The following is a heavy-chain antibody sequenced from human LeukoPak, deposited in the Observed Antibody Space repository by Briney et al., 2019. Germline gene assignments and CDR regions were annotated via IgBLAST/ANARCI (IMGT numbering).Heavy chain of an antibody. CDR2: ISGSSTFI. CDR3: AELGITMIGGV. D-gene: IGHD3-10*02. J-gene: IGHJ6*04. V-gene: IGHV3-21*01. CDR1: GFTFTSYS. Sequence: GGSLRLSCAASGFTFTSYSMNWVRQAPGKGLVWVSSISGSSTFIYYADSVKGRFTISRDNAKNTLYLQMNSLRAEDTAVYYCAELGITMIGGVWGKGTTVTISS.